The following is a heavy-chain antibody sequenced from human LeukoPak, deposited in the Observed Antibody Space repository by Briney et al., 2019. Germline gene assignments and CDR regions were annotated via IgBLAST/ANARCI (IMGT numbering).Heavy chain of an antibody. D-gene: IGHD3-22*01. V-gene: IGHV3-30*18. CDR1: GFIFSSYG. Sequence: GRSLRLSCAASGFIFSSYGMHWVRQAPGKGLEWVALITYDGSNNYYADSVKGRFTISRDKSKNTLYLQMNSLRAEDTAVYYCAKAGLDYYDSSGYPVYWGQGTLVTVSS. CDR2: ITYDGSNN. CDR3: AKAGLDYYDSSGYPVY. J-gene: IGHJ4*02.